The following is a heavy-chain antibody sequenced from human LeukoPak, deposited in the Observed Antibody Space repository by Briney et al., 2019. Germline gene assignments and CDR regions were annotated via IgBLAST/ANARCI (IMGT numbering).Heavy chain of an antibody. CDR3: ARGGSYARFDY. CDR1: GYTFTSYG. V-gene: IGHV1-18*01. D-gene: IGHD1-26*01. Sequence: EASVKVSCKASGYTFTSYGISWVRQAPGQGLEWMGWISAYNGDTNYAQKLQGRVTLTTDTSTSTAYMELRSLTSDDTAVYYCARGGSYARFDYWGQGTLVTVSS. J-gene: IGHJ4*02. CDR2: ISAYNGDT.